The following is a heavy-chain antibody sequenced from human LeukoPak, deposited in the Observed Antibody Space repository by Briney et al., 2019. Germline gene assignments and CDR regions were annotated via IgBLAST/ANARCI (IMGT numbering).Heavy chain of an antibody. Sequence: SETLPLTCVVSGYSISSGYYWGWIRQPPGKGLEWIGNIYHSGSTDYNPSLRSRVTISVDTSRNQFSLKPSSVTAADTAVYYCASQPPGRGYSGYPHVWGQGTLVTVSS. J-gene: IGHJ4*02. V-gene: IGHV4-38-2*01. CDR2: IYHSGST. CDR1: GYSISSGYY. CDR3: ASQPPGRGYSGYPHV. D-gene: IGHD5-12*01.